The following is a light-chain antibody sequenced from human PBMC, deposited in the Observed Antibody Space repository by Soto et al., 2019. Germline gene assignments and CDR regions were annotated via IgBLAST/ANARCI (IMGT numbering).Light chain of an antibody. Sequence: QSALTQPASVSGSPGQSITISCTGTNSDVGGYNYVSWYQQHPGKAPKLMIYDVTNRPSGVSNRFSGSKSGNTASLTISGLQAEDEADYYCNSYTSSSTVVFGGGTKLTVL. CDR1: NSDVGGYNY. CDR2: DVT. V-gene: IGLV2-14*01. J-gene: IGLJ2*01. CDR3: NSYTSSSTVV.